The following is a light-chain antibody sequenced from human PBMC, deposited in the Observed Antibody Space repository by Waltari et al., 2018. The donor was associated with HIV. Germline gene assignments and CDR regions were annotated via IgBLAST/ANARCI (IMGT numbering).Light chain of an antibody. V-gene: IGLV1-40*01. CDR2: ANN. CDR3: QSYDSGLSGSV. J-gene: IGLJ2*01. Sequence: QSVLTQPPSVSGAPGQRVTIPCTGSSSNLGAGYDVHRYQQPPGPPPKPLIYANNNRASGVPDRFSGSKFGPSASLAITGLQAEDEANYYCQSYDSGLSGSVFGGGTKLTVL. CDR1: SSNLGAGYD.